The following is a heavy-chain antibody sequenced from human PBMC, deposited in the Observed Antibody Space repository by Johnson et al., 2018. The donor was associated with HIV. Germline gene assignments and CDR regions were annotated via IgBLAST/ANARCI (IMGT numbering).Heavy chain of an antibody. D-gene: IGHD6-6*01. CDR1: GFTFSSYA. Sequence: MQLVESGGGLVQPGGSLRLSCAASGFTFSSYAMSWVRQAPGKGLEWVSAISGSGGSTYYADSVKGRFTISRDNSKNTLYLQMNSLRAEDTSVYYCAKEPPYSSSSPGAFDIWGQGTMVTVSS. CDR3: AKEPPYSSSSPGAFDI. CDR2: ISGSGGST. V-gene: IGHV3-23*04. J-gene: IGHJ3*02.